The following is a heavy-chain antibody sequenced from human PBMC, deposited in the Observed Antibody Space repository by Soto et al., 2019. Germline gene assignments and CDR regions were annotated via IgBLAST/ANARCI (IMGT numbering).Heavy chain of an antibody. D-gene: IGHD2-15*01. Sequence: GSLRLSCAASGFTFSIYWMHWVRQAPGKGLVWVSRINSDGSSTSYADSVKGRFTISRDNAKNTLYLQMNSLRAEDTAVYYCARGAYCSGGSCYSAGNWFDPWRQGTLVTVSS. V-gene: IGHV3-74*01. J-gene: IGHJ5*02. CDR1: GFTFSIYW. CDR2: INSDGSST. CDR3: ARGAYCSGGSCYSAGNWFDP.